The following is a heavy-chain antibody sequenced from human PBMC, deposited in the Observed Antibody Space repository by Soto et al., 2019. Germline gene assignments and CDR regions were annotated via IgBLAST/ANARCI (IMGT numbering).Heavy chain of an antibody. J-gene: IGHJ6*03. CDR1: GYTFTSYA. Sequence: ASVKVSCKASGYTFTSYAMHWVRQAPGQRLEWMGWINAGNGNTKYSQKFQGRVAITRDTSASTAYMELSSLRSEDTAVYYCAREGYDFHYYYYYMDVWGKGTTVTSP. CDR2: INAGNGNT. V-gene: IGHV1-3*01. D-gene: IGHD5-12*01. CDR3: AREGYDFHYYYYYMDV.